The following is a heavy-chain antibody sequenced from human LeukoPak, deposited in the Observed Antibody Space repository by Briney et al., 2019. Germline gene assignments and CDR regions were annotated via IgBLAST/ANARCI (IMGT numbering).Heavy chain of an antibody. V-gene: IGHV3-48*03. CDR2: ISSSGSTI. J-gene: IGHJ4*02. D-gene: IGHD3-22*01. CDR3: AKGNTMIVVVSFDY. CDR1: GFTFSSYE. Sequence: PGGSLRLSCAASGFTFSSYEMNWVRQAPGKGLEWVSYISSSGSTIYYADSVKGRFTISRDNAKNTLYLQMNSLRAEDTAVYYCAKGNTMIVVVSFDYWGQGTLVTVSS.